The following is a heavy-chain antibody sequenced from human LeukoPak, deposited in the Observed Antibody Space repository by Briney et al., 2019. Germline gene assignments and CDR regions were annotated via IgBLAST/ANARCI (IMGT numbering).Heavy chain of an antibody. CDR2: ISSGGAYE. J-gene: IGHJ4*02. Sequence: GKSLRLSCAASGFTFRNYAMLWVRQAPGKGLEWVSLISSGGAYEYYADSVKGRFTISRDNSKNTLYLQLNSLRAEDTAVYYCARDSTYYYDSGSSGPHYFDNWGQGTLVTVSS. CDR1: GFTFRNYA. CDR3: ARDSTYYYDSGSSGPHYFDN. D-gene: IGHD3-10*01. V-gene: IGHV3-30*01.